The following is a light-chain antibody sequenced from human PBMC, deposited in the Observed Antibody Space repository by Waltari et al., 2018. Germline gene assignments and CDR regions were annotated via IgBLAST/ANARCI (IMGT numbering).Light chain of an antibody. V-gene: IGKV1-39*01. Sequence: DIQMTQSPSSLSASVGDRVTITCRASQSISSYLNWYQQKPGKAPNLLIYAASSLQSGVPSRFSGSGYGTDCTLTISSLQPEDFATYYCQQTYSSPQRTFGQGTKVEIK. J-gene: IGKJ1*01. CDR3: QQTYSSPQRT. CDR2: AAS. CDR1: QSISSY.